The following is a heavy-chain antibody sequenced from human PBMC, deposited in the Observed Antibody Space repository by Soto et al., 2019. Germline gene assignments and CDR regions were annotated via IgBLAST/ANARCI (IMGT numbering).Heavy chain of an antibody. V-gene: IGHV3-48*02. CDR1: GGSISSSN. CDR2: ISSSSSTI. J-gene: IGHJ4*02. D-gene: IGHD3-22*01. CDR3: ARDYYDSSGYYPDY. Sequence: PSETLSLTCAVSGGSISSSNWWSWVRQPPGKGLEWVSYISSSSSTIYYADSVKGRFTISRDNAKNSLYLQMNSLRDEDTAVYYCARDYYDSSGYYPDYWGQGTLVTVSS.